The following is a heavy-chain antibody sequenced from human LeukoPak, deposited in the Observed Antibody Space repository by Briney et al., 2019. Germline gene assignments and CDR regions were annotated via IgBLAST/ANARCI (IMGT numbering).Heavy chain of an antibody. V-gene: IGHV3-48*01. Sequence: ETLSLTCTVSGGSISSSSYYWGWIRQPPGKGLEWASYISSSSSTIYYAGSVKGRFTISRDNAENSLYLQMNNLGAEDTAVYYCARDDHYNYYYMDVWGKGTTVTVSS. J-gene: IGHJ6*03. CDR1: GGSISSSS. CDR2: ISSSSSTI. CDR3: ARDDHYNYYYMDV.